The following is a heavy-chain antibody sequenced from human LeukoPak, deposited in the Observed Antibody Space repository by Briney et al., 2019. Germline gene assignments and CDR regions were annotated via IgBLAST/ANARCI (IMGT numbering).Heavy chain of an antibody. V-gene: IGHV1-18*01. J-gene: IGHJ4*02. D-gene: IGHD6-13*01. CDR1: GYTFTSYG. CDR2: ISAYNGNT. Sequence: GASVKVSCKASGYTFTSYGISWVRQAPGQGLEWMGWISAYNGNTNYAQKLQGRVTMTTDTSTSTAYMELSRLRSDDTAVYYCATGTYSSSWYYFDYWGQGTLVTVSS. CDR3: ATGTYSSSWYYFDY.